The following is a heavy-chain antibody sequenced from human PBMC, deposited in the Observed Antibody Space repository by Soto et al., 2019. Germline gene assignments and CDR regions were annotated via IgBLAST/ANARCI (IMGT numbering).Heavy chain of an antibody. D-gene: IGHD3-10*01. CDR1: GFTFRSYA. CDR2: ISGSGGST. CDR3: AKKTPGIHPIDY. V-gene: IGHV3-23*01. J-gene: IGHJ4*02. Sequence: GGSLRLSCAASGFTFRSYAMSWVRQAPGKGLEWVSTISGSGGSTYYADSVKGRFTISRDNSKNTLYLQMNSLRAEDTAIYYCAKKTPGIHPIDYWGQGTLVTVSS.